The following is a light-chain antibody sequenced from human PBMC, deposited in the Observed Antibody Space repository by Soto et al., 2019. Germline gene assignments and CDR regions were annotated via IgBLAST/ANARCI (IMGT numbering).Light chain of an antibody. CDR2: GAS. V-gene: IGKV3-20*01. J-gene: IGKJ3*01. CDR3: QQYGTSPPT. CDR1: QSVSRNS. Sequence: EIVLTQSPGTLSLSPGERATLSCRASQSVSRNSLAWYQQQPGQAPRLLIYGASSRATDIPDRFSGSGSGTDFTLIVSRLEPEEFAVYFCQQYGTSPPTLGPGTKVDIK.